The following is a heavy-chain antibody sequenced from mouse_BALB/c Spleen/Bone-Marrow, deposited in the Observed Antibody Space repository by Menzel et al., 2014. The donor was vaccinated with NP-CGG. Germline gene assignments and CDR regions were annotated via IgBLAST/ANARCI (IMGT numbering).Heavy chain of an antibody. CDR3: ARSNYYGSSYCYFDY. Sequence: DVQLQESGPGLVKPSQSLSLTCTVTGYSITSDYAWNWIRQFPGNKLEWMGYIGYSDSTSYNPSLKSRFSITRDTSKNQFILQVNSVTAEDTATYYCARSNYYGSSYCYFDYWGQGTTLTVSS. CDR2: IGYSDST. J-gene: IGHJ2*01. D-gene: IGHD1-1*01. CDR1: GYSITSDYA. V-gene: IGHV3-2*02.